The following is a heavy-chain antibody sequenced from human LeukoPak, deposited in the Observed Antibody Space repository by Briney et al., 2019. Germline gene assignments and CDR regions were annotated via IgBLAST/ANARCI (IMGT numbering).Heavy chain of an antibody. D-gene: IGHD3-22*01. CDR3: AKDFLLYDSSTYFDY. J-gene: IGHJ4*02. CDR2: ISGSGGST. CDR1: GFTFSSYA. Sequence: GGSLRLSCAASGFTFSSYAMSWVRQAPGKGLEWVSAISGSGGSTYYADSVKGRFTISRDNSKNTLYLQMNSLRAEDTAVYYCAKDFLLYDSSTYFDYWGQGTLVTVSS. V-gene: IGHV3-23*01.